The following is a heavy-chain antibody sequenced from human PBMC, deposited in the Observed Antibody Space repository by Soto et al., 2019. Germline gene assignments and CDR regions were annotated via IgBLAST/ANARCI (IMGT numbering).Heavy chain of an antibody. CDR3: AKLRGSAYFDY. J-gene: IGHJ4*02. Sequence: GGSLRLSCAASGFTFNTYWMHWVRQAPGKGLVWVSRINSDGSTTSYADSVKGRFTISRDNSKHTLYLQMNSLRADDTAVYYCAKLRGSAYFDYWGQGTLVTVSS. D-gene: IGHD3-10*01. V-gene: IGHV3-74*01. CDR2: INSDGSTT. CDR1: GFTFNTYW.